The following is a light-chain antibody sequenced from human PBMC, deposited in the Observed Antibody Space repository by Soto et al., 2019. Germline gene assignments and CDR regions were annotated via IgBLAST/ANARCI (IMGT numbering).Light chain of an antibody. CDR3: YTYINTSNLV. Sequence: QSALTQPASLSGSPGQSINISCTGTSSDIGAYDYVSWFQQHPGKAPKLMISEVNNRPSGVSNRFSGSKSGNTAYLTISGLKVDDEATYLCYTYINTSNLVFVNANTVT. CDR1: SSDIGAYDY. J-gene: IGLJ1*01. V-gene: IGLV2-14*01. CDR2: EVN.